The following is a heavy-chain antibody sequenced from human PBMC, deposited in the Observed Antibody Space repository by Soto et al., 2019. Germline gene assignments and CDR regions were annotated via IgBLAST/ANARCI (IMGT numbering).Heavy chain of an antibody. J-gene: IGHJ4*02. CDR2: ISSSSSYI. V-gene: IGHV3-21*01. D-gene: IGHD3-3*01. CDR3: ARNGGSFEWLLLSSDPIFYF. Sequence: GGSLRHCCAASGFTFRSYGLNWVRQAPGKGLEWVSSISSSSSYIYYADSVKGRFTISRDNAKNSLYLQMNSLRAEDTAVYYCARNGGSFEWLLLSSDPIFYFCGRGTLVIVSS. CDR1: GFTFRSYG.